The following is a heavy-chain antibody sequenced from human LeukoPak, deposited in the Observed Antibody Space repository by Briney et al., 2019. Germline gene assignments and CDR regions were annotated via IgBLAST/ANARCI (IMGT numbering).Heavy chain of an antibody. Sequence: GGSLRLSCAASGFTFSSYWMSWVRQAPGKGLEWVANIKQDGSEKYYVDSVKGRFTISRDNAKNSLYLQMNSLRAEDTAVYYCARKEWGYDSSGYYNVYWGQGTLVTVSS. D-gene: IGHD3-22*01. CDR1: GFTFSSYW. J-gene: IGHJ4*02. V-gene: IGHV3-7*01. CDR3: ARKEWGYDSSGYYNVY. CDR2: IKQDGSEK.